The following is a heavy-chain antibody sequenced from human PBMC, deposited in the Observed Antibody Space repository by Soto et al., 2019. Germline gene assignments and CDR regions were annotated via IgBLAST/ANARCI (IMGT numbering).Heavy chain of an antibody. CDR2: ISGGGDTT. J-gene: IGHJ4*02. V-gene: IGHV3-23*01. D-gene: IGHD3-10*01. CDR1: GFTFNNYA. Sequence: EVQLLESGGGLVQPGGSLRLSCAASGFTFNNYAMTWVRQAPGKGLEWGSAISGGGDTTSYADSVKGRFTVSRDGSKNTLYLQMSSRRAEDTALYYCAKGRGGSGSLPPRVDFWGQGTLVTVSS. CDR3: AKGRGGSGSLPPRVDF.